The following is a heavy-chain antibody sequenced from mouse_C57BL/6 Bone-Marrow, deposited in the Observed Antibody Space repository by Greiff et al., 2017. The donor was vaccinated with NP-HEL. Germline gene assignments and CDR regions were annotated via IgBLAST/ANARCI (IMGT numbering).Heavy chain of an antibody. J-gene: IGHJ1*03. CDR1: GYTFTSYW. CDR2: IHPNSGST. V-gene: IGHV1-64*01. CDR3: ARKGLWYWYFDV. D-gene: IGHD2-1*01. Sequence: VQLQQPGAELVKPGASVKLSCKASGYTFTSYWMHWVKQRPGQGLEWIGMIHPNSGSTNYNEKFKSKATLTVDKSSSTAYMQLSSLTSEDSAVYFCARKGLWYWYFDVWGTGTTVTVSS.